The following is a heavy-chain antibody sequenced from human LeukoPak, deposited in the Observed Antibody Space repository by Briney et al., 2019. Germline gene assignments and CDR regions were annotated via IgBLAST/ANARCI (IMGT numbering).Heavy chain of an antibody. V-gene: IGHV3-23*01. Sequence: GGSLRLSCAASGFTFSNSDMHWVRQAPGKGLDWVSGISGSGRGTSTYYADSVKGRFTISRDNSKNTLYLQMNSLRVEDTAVYYCAKAGSIRFDYWGQGTLVTVSS. CDR1: GFTFSNSD. J-gene: IGHJ4*02. CDR2: ISGSGRGTST. CDR3: AKAGSIRFDY. D-gene: IGHD3-3*02.